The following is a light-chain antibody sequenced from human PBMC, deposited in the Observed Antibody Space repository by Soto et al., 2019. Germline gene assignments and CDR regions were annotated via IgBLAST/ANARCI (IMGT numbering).Light chain of an antibody. CDR1: QGISSY. Sequence: DIQLTQSPSFLSASVGDRVTITCRASQGISSYLAWFQQKPGRAPNLLIYGASTLQSGVPSRFSGSGSVTDFPLTPSNLQSEDFAHYYRQQLNAYPLTFGQGNRLEIK. CDR3: QQLNAYPLT. J-gene: IGKJ5*01. CDR2: GAS. V-gene: IGKV1-9*01.